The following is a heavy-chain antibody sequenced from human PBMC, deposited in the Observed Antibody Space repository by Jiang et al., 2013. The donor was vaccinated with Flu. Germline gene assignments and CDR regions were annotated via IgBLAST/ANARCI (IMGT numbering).Heavy chain of an antibody. CDR1: GYSFTNYW. D-gene: IGHD3-16*01. CDR2: IYPGDSEV. Sequence: PGESLRISCKGSGYSFTNYWIGWVRQKSGKGLEWMGIIYPGDSEVRYSPSFQGRVTISVDKSISTAYLQWSSLRASDTAMYYCARIETFRGLIYYFDYWGQGTLVTVSS. J-gene: IGHJ4*02. CDR3: ARIETFRGLIYYFDY. V-gene: IGHV5-51*01.